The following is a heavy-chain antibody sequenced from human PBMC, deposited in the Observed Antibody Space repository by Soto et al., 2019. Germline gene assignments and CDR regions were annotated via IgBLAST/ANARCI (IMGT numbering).Heavy chain of an antibody. CDR1: GGSISSYY. V-gene: IGHV4-59*01. D-gene: IGHD3-10*01. CDR3: ARVNRRDYYGSGSDNWFDP. Sequence: SETLSLTCTVSGGSISSYYWSWIRQPPGKGLEWIGYIYYSGSTNYNPSLKSRVTISVDTSKNQFSLKLSSVTAADTAVYYCARVNRRDYYGSGSDNWFDPWGQGTLVTVSS. J-gene: IGHJ5*02. CDR2: IYYSGST.